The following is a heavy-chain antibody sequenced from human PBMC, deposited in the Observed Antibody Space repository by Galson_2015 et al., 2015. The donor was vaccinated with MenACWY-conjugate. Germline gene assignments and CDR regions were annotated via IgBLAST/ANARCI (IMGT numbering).Heavy chain of an antibody. Sequence: PALVKPTQTLTLTCTFSGFSLSTRRVGVGWIRQPPGEALEWLAIICWDDDRRYSPSLQSRLTIIKDTSNNQVVLTMINMDPADTGTYYCAHIMITYGGVSEDDAFDIWGQGTRVTVSS. V-gene: IGHV2-5*02. CDR1: GFSLSTRRVG. CDR3: AHIMITYGGVSEDDAFDI. J-gene: IGHJ3*02. D-gene: IGHD3-16*01. CDR2: ICWDDDR.